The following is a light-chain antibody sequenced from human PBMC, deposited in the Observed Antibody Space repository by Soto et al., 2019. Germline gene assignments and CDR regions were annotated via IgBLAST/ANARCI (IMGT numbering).Light chain of an antibody. CDR3: CSYTNRATYV. CDR2: EVS. J-gene: IGLJ1*01. V-gene: IGLV2-14*01. CDR1: SSDVGRYNY. Sequence: QSVLAQPASVSGSPGQSITISCTGTSSDVGRYNYVSWYQQHPGKAPKLMIHEVSYRPSGVSSRFSGSKSGNTASLTTSGLQAEDEAEYHCCSYTNRATYVFGTGTKVTVL.